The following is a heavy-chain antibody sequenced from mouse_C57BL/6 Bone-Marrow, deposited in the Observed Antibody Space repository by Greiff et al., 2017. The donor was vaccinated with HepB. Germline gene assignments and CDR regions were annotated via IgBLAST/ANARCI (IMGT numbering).Heavy chain of an antibody. J-gene: IGHJ4*01. D-gene: IGHD1-1*01. CDR2: IYPGNSDT. CDR3: TSPYGSSYNYAMDY. CDR1: GYTFTSYW. V-gene: IGHV1-5*01. Sequence: VQLQQSGTVLARPGASVKMSCKTSGYTFTSYWMHWVKQRPGQGLEWIGAIYPGNSDTSYNQKFKGKAKLTAVTSASTAYMELSSLTNEDSAVYYCTSPYGSSYNYAMDYWGQGTSVTVSS.